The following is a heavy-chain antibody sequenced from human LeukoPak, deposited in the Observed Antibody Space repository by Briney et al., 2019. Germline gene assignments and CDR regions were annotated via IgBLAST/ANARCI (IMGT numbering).Heavy chain of an antibody. Sequence: ASVKVSCKASGYTFTDYYMHWVRQAPGQGFEWMGWINPNDGDTNYAQKFQGRVTMTRDTSISAAHMEVSRLRSDDTAVYYCARANFLYCSSTTCLFGYWGQGTLVTVSS. CDR2: INPNDGDT. CDR1: GYTFTDYY. CDR3: ARANFLYCSSTTCLFGY. V-gene: IGHV1-2*02. D-gene: IGHD2-2*01. J-gene: IGHJ4*02.